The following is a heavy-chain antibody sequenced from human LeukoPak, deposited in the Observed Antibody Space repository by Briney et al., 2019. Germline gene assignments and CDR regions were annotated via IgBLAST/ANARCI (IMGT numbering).Heavy chain of an antibody. J-gene: IGHJ4*02. Sequence: SETLSLTCTVSGGSISSGGYYWSWIRQPPGKGLEWIGYIYHSGSTYYNPSLKSRVTISVDRSKNQFSLKLSSVTAADTAVYYCARAKGGYSSGWYEYYFDYWGQGTLVTVSS. CDR3: ARAKGGYSSGWYEYYFDY. D-gene: IGHD6-19*01. CDR2: IYHSGST. CDR1: GGSISSGGYY. V-gene: IGHV4-30-2*01.